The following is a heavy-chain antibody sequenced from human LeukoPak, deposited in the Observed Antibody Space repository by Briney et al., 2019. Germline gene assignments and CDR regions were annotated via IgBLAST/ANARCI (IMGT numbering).Heavy chain of an antibody. CDR2: IYPGDSDT. CDR1: GYSFTSYW. D-gene: IGHD4-17*01. Sequence: GESLKISCKGSGYSFTSYWIGWVRQMPGKGLEWMGIIYPGDSDTRYSPSFQGQVTISADKSISTAYLQWSSLKASDTAMYYCARHSGRDYGHAINFDYWGQGTLVTVSS. CDR3: ARHSGRDYGHAINFDY. J-gene: IGHJ4*02. V-gene: IGHV5-51*01.